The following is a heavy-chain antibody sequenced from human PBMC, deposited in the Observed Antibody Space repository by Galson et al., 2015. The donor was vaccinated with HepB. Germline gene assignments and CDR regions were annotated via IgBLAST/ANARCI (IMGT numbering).Heavy chain of an antibody. CDR3: VNTGYSSSWYSMDYYYYGMDV. J-gene: IGHJ6*02. V-gene: IGHV3-64D*06. D-gene: IGHD6-13*01. CDR1: GFTFSSYA. CDR2: ISSNGGST. Sequence: SLRLSCAASGFTFSSYAMHWVRQAPGKGLEYVSAISSNGGSTYYADSVKGRFTISRDNSKNTLYLQMSSLRAEDTAVYYCVNTGYSSSWYSMDYYYYGMDVWGQGTTVTVSS.